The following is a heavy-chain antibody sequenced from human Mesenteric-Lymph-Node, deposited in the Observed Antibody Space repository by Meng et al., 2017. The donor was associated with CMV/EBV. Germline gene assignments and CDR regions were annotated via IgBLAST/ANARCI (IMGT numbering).Heavy chain of an antibody. CDR1: GGSISSDNW. CDR2: IYYSGST. Sequence: SETLSLTCAVSGGSISSDNWWSWVRQPPGKGLEWIGSIYYSGSTYYNPSLKSRVTISVDTSKNQFSLKLSSVTAADTAVYYCARARNSLSGYDFYFDYWGQGTLVTVSS. CDR3: ARARNSLSGYDFYFDY. J-gene: IGHJ4*02. D-gene: IGHD5-12*01. V-gene: IGHV4-4*02.